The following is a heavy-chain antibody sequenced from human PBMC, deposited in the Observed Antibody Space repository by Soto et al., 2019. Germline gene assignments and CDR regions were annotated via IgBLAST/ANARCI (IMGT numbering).Heavy chain of an antibody. CDR2: ISGSGCYT. Sequence: GGSLRLSCAASGFTFSSYAMSWVRQAPGKGLEWVSAISGSGCYTYYADSVKGRFTISRDNSKNTLYLQMNSLRAEDTSVSYCAYLSDYYDNSGYYYDFWGQGTLVTVSS. CDR1: GFTFSSYA. CDR3: AYLSDYYDNSGYYYDF. V-gene: IGHV3-23*01. J-gene: IGHJ4*02. D-gene: IGHD3-22*01.